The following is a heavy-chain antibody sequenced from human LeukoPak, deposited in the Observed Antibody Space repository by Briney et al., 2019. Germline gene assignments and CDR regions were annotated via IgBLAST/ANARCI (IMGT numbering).Heavy chain of an antibody. CDR3: AREGMVFPDY. CDR1: GFTFSSYE. J-gene: IGHJ4*02. CDR2: ISSSGSTI. Sequence: PGGSLRLSCAASGFTFSSYEMNWVRQAPGKGLEWVSYISSSGSTIYYADSVKGRFTISRDNAKNSLYLQMNSLRAEDTAVYYCAREGMVFPDYWGQGTLVTVSS. D-gene: IGHD2-21*01. V-gene: IGHV3-48*03.